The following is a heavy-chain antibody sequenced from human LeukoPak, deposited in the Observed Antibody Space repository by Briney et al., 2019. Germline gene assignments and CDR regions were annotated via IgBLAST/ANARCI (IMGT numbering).Heavy chain of an antibody. J-gene: IGHJ6*02. CDR3: ARDPRWLQWNVDMDV. CDR2: IKQDGSEK. V-gene: IGHV3-7*01. Sequence: GGSLRLSCAASGFTFSSYWMSWVRQAPGKGLEWVANIKQDGSEKYYVDSVKGRFTISRDNAKNSQYLQMNSLRAEDTAVYYCARDPRWLQWNVDMDVWGQGTTVTVSS. CDR1: GFTFSSYW. D-gene: IGHD5-24*01.